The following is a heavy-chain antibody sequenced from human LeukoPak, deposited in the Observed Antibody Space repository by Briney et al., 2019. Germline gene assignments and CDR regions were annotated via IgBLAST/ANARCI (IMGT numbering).Heavy chain of an antibody. CDR2: ISWDGGST. CDR3: AKGGSGSYLRWDYYYMDV. J-gene: IGHJ6*03. V-gene: IGHV3-43D*03. D-gene: IGHD3-10*01. CDR1: GFTFDDYA. Sequence: PGGSLRLSCAASGFTFDDYAMHWVRQAPGKGLEWVSLISWDGGSTYYADSVKGRFTISRDNSKNSLYLQMNSLRAEDTALYYCAKGGSGSYLRWDYYYMDVWGKGTTVTVSS.